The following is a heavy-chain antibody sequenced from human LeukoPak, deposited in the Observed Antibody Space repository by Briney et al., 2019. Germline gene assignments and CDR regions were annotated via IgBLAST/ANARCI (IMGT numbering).Heavy chain of an antibody. CDR3: AREEGFMVRGVISY. CDR1: GGSISSSSYY. D-gene: IGHD3-10*01. CDR2: IYYSGST. Sequence: SETLSLTCTVSGGSISSSSYYWGWIRQPPGKGLEWIGSIYYSGSTYYNPSLKSRVTISVDTSKNQFSLKLSSVTAADTAVYYCAREEGFMVRGVISYWGQGTLVTVSS. V-gene: IGHV4-39*07. J-gene: IGHJ4*02.